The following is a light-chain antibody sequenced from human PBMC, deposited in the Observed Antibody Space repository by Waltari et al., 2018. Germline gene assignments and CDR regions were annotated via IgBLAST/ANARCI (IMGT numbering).Light chain of an antibody. V-gene: IGKV1-27*01. Sequence: IDMTQSPSSLSASVGDRKTVTCRASQDIGNFLAWYQQTPGKRPKLLIYAASTLQAGVPSRFSGSGSGTDFTLTVSNLQPEDVATYYCQKYNTYPYTFGPGTKVDI. CDR1: QDIGNF. CDR3: QKYNTYPYT. CDR2: AAS. J-gene: IGKJ3*01.